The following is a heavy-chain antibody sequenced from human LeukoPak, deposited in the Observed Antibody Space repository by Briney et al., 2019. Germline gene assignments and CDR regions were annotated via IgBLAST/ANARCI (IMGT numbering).Heavy chain of an antibody. Sequence: SETLSLTCTVSGGSISSGGYYWSWIRQPAGKGLEWIGRIYTSGSTNYNPSLKSRVTMSVDTSKNQFSLKLSSVTAADTAVYYCARGSSSSSEGGYYYYYYMDVWGKGTTVTVSS. J-gene: IGHJ6*03. CDR3: ARGSSSSSEGGYYYYYYMDV. D-gene: IGHD6-13*01. V-gene: IGHV4-61*02. CDR2: IYTSGST. CDR1: GGSISSGGYY.